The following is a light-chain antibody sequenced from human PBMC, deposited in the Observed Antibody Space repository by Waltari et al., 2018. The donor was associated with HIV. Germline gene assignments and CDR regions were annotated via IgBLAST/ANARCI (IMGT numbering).Light chain of an antibody. CDR1: GSNIGSND. CDR3: AAWDDSLNGPM. CDR2: SNN. J-gene: IGLJ3*02. Sequence: QSVLTPPPSASGTPGPRVTISCSGSGSNIGSNDLTWYQQLPGTAPKLLIYSNNQRPSGVPDRFSGSKSGTSASLAISGLQSEDDADYYCAAWDDSLNGPMFGGGTKLTVL. V-gene: IGLV1-44*01.